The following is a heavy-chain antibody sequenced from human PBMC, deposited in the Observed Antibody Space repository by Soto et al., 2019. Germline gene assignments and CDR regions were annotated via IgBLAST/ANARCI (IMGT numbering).Heavy chain of an antibody. CDR2: IIPIFGTA. CDR3: ARDGYSSSWYSWYFDY. Sequence: ASVKVSCKASGGTFSSYAISWVRQAPGQGLEWMGGIIPIFGTANCAQKFQGRVTITADESTSTAYMELSSLRSEDTAVYYCARDGYSSSWYSWYFDYWGQGTLVTVSS. CDR1: GGTFSSYA. J-gene: IGHJ4*02. D-gene: IGHD6-13*01. V-gene: IGHV1-69*13.